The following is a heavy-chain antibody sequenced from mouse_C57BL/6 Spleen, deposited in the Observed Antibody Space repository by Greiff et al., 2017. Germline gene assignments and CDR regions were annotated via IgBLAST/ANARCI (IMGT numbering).Heavy chain of an antibody. J-gene: IGHJ3*01. D-gene: IGHD2-1*01. CDR3: ANLYYGNSFAY. CDR2: IHPNSGST. CDR1: GYTLTSYW. Sequence: QVQLQQPGAELVKPGASVKLSCKASGYTLTSYWMHWVKQRPGQGLEWIGMIHPNSGSTNYNEKFKSKATLTVEKSSSTAYMQLSSLTSEDSAVYYCANLYYGNSFAYWGQGTLVTVSA. V-gene: IGHV1-64*01.